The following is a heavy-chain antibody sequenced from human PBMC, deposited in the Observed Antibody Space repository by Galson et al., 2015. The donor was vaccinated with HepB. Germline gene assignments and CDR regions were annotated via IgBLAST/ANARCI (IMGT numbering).Heavy chain of an antibody. V-gene: IGHV3-23*01. CDR1: GFTFTNYA. CDR2: ISGSGGST. Sequence: SLRLSCAASGFTFTNYAMTWVRQAPGKGLEWVSGISGSGGSTYYADSVKGRFTISRDNSKNTLYLQMNSLRAGDTAVYYCAKTSGYYYASDLDYWGQGNLVTVSS. D-gene: IGHD3-10*01. CDR3: AKTSGYYYASDLDY. J-gene: IGHJ4*02.